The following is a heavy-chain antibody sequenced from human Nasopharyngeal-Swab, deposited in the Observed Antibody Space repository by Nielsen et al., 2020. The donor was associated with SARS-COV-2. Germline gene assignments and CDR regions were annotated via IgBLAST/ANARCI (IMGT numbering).Heavy chain of an antibody. CDR2: ISWNSVSI. D-gene: IGHD5-18*01. Sequence: GGSLRLSCAASGFTFDDYAMHWVRQAPGKGLEWVSGISWNSVSIGYADSVKGRFTISRDNAKNSLYLQMNSLRAEDTALYYCAKATAVGDAFDIWGQGTMVTVSS. CDR1: GFTFDDYA. V-gene: IGHV3-9*01. J-gene: IGHJ3*02. CDR3: AKATAVGDAFDI.